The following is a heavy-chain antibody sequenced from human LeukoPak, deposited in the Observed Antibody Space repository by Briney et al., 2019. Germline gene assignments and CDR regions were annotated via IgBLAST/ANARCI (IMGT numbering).Heavy chain of an antibody. V-gene: IGHV3-30*03. CDR2: ISYDGNNK. Sequence: GGSLRLSCAASGFTFSNYGMHWVRQAPGKGLEWVAVISYDGNNKYYADSVKGRFTISRDNSKNTLFLQMNSLKTEDTAMYYCIRYGYNLLEYSQHWGQGTLVTVSS. D-gene: IGHD5-24*01. CDR3: IRYGYNLLEYSQH. CDR1: GFTFSNYG. J-gene: IGHJ1*01.